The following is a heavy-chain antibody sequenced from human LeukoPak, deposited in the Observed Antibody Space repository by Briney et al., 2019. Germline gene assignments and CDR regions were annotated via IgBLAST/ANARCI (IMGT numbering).Heavy chain of an antibody. D-gene: IGHD3-10*01. CDR2: ISGSGSST. Sequence: GGSLRLSCAASGFTFSSYAMSWVRQAPGKGLEWVSAISGSGSSTYYADSVKGHFTISRDNSKNTLYLQMNSLRGEDTAVYYCAKAGGNYYHGSGSYYQFDYWGQGTLVTVSS. J-gene: IGHJ4*02. CDR3: AKAGGNYYHGSGSYYQFDY. V-gene: IGHV3-23*01. CDR1: GFTFSSYA.